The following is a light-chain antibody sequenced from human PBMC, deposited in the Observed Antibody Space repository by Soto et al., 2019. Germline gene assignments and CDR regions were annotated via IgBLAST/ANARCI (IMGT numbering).Light chain of an antibody. CDR3: ASWDDSLSGFVV. Sequence: QSVLTQPPSASGTPGQRVTISCSGSSSNIGSNYVFWYQQLPGTAPKVLMYRNSQRPSGVPDRFSGSKSGTSASLASSGLRSEDEADYYCASWDDSLSGFVVFGGGTKVTVL. V-gene: IGLV1-47*01. CDR2: RNS. CDR1: SSNIGSNY. J-gene: IGLJ2*01.